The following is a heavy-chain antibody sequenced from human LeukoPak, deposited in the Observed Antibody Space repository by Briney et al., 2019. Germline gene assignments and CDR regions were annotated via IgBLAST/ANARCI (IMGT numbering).Heavy chain of an antibody. CDR1: GFTFSSYA. J-gene: IGHJ4*02. CDR2: ISYDGSNK. CDR3: AKEAAPLYSSGWYSGVNFDY. Sequence: GGSLRLSCAASGFTFSSYAMHWVRQAPGKGLEWVAVISYDGSNKYYADSVKGRFTISRDNSKNTLYLQMSSLRAEDTAVYYCAKEAAPLYSSGWYSGVNFDYWGQGTLVTVSS. V-gene: IGHV3-30*04. D-gene: IGHD6-19*01.